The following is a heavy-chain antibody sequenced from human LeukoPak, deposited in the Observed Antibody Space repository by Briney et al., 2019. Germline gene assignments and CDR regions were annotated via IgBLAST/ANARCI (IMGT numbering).Heavy chain of an antibody. V-gene: IGHV3-53*01. CDR1: GFTASRNY. CDR3: AAPPHRAYYLTH. CDR2: IYTDNTA. J-gene: IGHJ4*02. Sequence: GGSLRLSCEVSGFTASRNYMTWIRQAPGKGLEWVSIIYTDNTAYYADSVKGRFTISRDDSKNTLHLQVNSLRAEDTAVYYCAAPPHRAYYLTHWGQGTLVIVSS. D-gene: IGHD2-8*01.